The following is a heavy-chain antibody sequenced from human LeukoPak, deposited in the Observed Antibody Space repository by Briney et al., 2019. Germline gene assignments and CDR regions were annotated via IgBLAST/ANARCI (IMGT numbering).Heavy chain of an antibody. Sequence: GGSLRLSCAASGFIFTNYEMNWVRQAPGKGLEWVANIKQDGSEKFYVDSVKGRFTISRDNAKNSLYLQMNSLRDDDTAVYYCARVPAVRNFDSWGRGALVTVSS. CDR2: IKQDGSEK. CDR1: GFIFTNYE. D-gene: IGHD2-2*01. J-gene: IGHJ4*02. V-gene: IGHV3-7*01. CDR3: ARVPAVRNFDS.